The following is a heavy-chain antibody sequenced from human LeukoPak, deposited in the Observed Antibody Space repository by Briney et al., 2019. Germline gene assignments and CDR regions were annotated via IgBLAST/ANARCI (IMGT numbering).Heavy chain of an antibody. Sequence: PGGSLRLSCAASGFSFSYYWMSWVGRPPGRGLEGGAIIRQDGREKYYVDSVKGRFTISRDNAKKSLYLQMNSLRAEDTAVYYCARDAEVGTLFGVLSRYNWFDPWGQGALVTVSS. D-gene: IGHD3-3*01. J-gene: IGHJ5*02. CDR2: IRQDGREK. CDR1: GFSFSYYW. CDR3: ARDAEVGTLFGVLSRYNWFDP. V-gene: IGHV3-7*01.